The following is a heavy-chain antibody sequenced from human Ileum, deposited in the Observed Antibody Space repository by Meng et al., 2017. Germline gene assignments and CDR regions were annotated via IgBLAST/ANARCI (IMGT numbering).Heavy chain of an antibody. J-gene: IGHJ4*02. CDR1: GYSVTSGNW. Sequence: SETLSLTCAVSGYSVTSGNWWGWIRQPPGKGLEWIGYIHYSGRNYYNPSLKSRITMSVDTSKNQLSLTLNSVSAGDTAVYYCARSPGSGWYWDDWGQGTLVTVSS. V-gene: IGHV4-28*01. CDR3: ARSPGSGWYWDD. CDR2: IHYSGRN. D-gene: IGHD6-19*01.